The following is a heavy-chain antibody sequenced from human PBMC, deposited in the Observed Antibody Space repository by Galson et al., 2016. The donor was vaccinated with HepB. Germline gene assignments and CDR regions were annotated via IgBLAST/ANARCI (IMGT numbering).Heavy chain of an antibody. CDR1: GYTFTSYG. J-gene: IGHJ6*02. CDR3: ARDAVPYDFWSGYSKGVGYYYGMDG. V-gene: IGHV1-18*04. CDR2: ITAYNGNS. D-gene: IGHD3-3*01. Sequence: SVKVSCKASGYTFTSYGMSWVRQAPGQGLEWMGWITAYNGNSQYAQKVQGRVTMTTDTSTSTAYMDLRSLRSDDTAVYYCARDAVPYDFWSGYSKGVGYYYGMDGWGQGTTVTVSS.